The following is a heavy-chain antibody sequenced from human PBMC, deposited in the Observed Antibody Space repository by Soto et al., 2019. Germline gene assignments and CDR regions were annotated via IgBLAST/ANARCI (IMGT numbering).Heavy chain of an antibody. J-gene: IGHJ4*02. CDR2: VSTSGGST. D-gene: IGHD5-12*01. V-gene: IGHV3-23*01. CDR3: AKKAGSSGYDPFDY. Sequence: EVQLLESGGGLVQPGGSLRLSCAASGFTFSSYVMSWVRQAPGKGLEWVSAVSTSGGSTFYAGSVKGRFAISRDNSKNTLYLQMNSLRAEDTAVYYCAKKAGSSGYDPFDYWGQGTLVTVSS. CDR1: GFTFSSYV.